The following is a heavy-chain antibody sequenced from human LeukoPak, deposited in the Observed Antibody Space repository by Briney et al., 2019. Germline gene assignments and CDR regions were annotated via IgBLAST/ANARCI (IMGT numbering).Heavy chain of an antibody. CDR2: IYYSGST. D-gene: IGHD3-9*01. Sequence: PSETLSLTCTVSGGSIISSNYYWGWIRQPPGKGLEWIGSIYYSGSTYYNPSLKSRVTISVDTSKNQFSLKLSSVTAADTAVYYCARGNRDVLRYFDWLRSAFDYWGQGTLVTVSS. CDR3: ARGNRDVLRYFDWLRSAFDY. J-gene: IGHJ4*02. V-gene: IGHV4-39*01. CDR1: GGSIISSNYY.